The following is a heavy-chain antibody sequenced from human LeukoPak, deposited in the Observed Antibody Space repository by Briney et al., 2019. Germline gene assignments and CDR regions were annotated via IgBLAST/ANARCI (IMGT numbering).Heavy chain of an antibody. Sequence: GSPVKVSCKASGGTLSSYSISWVRQAPGQGLEWMGGIIPIFGSANFAQKFQGRVTITADDSTNTAYMELSSLRSEDTAFYYCARGLSRWSTPTSSYYYRMDVWGPGNTGFVSS. CDR1: GGTLSSYS. J-gene: IGHJ6*02. CDR3: ARGLSRWSTPTSSYYYRMDV. CDR2: IIPIFGSA. V-gene: IGHV1-69*01. D-gene: IGHD4-23*01.